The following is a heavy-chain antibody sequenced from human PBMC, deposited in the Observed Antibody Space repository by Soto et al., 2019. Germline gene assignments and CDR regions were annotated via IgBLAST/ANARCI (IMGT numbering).Heavy chain of an antibody. D-gene: IGHD3-9*01. CDR1: GFTFSSYA. V-gene: IGHV3-23*01. Sequence: EVQLLESGGGLVQPGGSLRLSCAASGFTFSSYAMSWVRQAPGKGLEWVSAISGSGGSTYYADSVKGRFTISRDNSKNTLYLQMNSLRAEDTAVYYCAKEGYYDILTGYPGAFDIWGQGTMVTVSS. J-gene: IGHJ3*02. CDR2: ISGSGGST. CDR3: AKEGYYDILTGYPGAFDI.